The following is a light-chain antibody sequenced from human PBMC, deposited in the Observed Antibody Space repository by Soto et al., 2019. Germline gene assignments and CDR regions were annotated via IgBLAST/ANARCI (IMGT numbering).Light chain of an antibody. V-gene: IGKV3-11*01. CDR1: QSVSSY. Sequence: EIVLTQSPATLSLSPGERATLSCRASQSVSSYLAWYQQKPGQAPRLLIFGASYRATGIPARFTGSGSGTDFTLTISSLEPDDFAVYYCQQRADWPITFGQGTRLEIK. CDR3: QQRADWPIT. J-gene: IGKJ5*01. CDR2: GAS.